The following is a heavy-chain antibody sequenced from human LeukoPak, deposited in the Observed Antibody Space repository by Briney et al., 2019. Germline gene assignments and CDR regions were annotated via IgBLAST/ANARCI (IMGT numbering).Heavy chain of an antibody. CDR1: GGSFSGYY. CDR2: INHSGST. CDR3: ARGYSSSSYNWYDP. Sequence: SETLSLTCAVYGGSFSGYYWSWIRQPPGKGLEWIGEINHSGSTNYNPSLKSRVTISVDTSKNQFSLKLSSVTAADTAVYYCARGYSSSSYNWYDPWGQGTLVTVSS. D-gene: IGHD6-6*01. V-gene: IGHV4-34*01. J-gene: IGHJ5*02.